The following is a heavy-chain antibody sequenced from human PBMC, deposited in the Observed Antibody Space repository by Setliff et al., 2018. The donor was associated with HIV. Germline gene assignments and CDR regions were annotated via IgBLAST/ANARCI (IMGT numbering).Heavy chain of an antibody. CDR1: GGSISSGSYY. Sequence: SETLSLTCTVSGGSISSGSYYWSWIRQPAGKGLEWIGHTYTSGSTNYNPSLKSRVTISVDTSKNQFSLKLSSVTAADTAVYYCARGLSSGWYGYWYFDLWGRGTLVTSPQ. V-gene: IGHV4-61*09. CDR3: ARGLSSGWYGYWYFDL. J-gene: IGHJ2*01. CDR2: TYTSGST. D-gene: IGHD6-19*01.